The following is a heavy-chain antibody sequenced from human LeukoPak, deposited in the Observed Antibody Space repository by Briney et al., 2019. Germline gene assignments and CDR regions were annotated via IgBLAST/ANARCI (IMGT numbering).Heavy chain of an antibody. J-gene: IGHJ3*02. CDR1: GGSISSYY. V-gene: IGHV4-59*01. CDR2: IYYSGST. Sequence: SETLSLTCTVSGGSISSYYWSWIRQPPGKGLEWIGYIYYSGSTNYNPSLKSRVTISVDTSKNQFSLKLSSVTAADTVVYYCAREYYYDSSGYYGSAFDIWGQGTMVTVSS. CDR3: AREYYYDSSGYYGSAFDI. D-gene: IGHD3-22*01.